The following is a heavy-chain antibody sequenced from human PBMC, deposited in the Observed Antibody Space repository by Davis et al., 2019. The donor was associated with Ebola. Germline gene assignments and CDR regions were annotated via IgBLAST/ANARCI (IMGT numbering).Heavy chain of an antibody. D-gene: IGHD1-1*01. CDR2: INPHNGNT. V-gene: IGHV1-18*04. CDR1: GYTFTNYG. J-gene: IGHJ4*02. Sequence: ASVKVSCKASGYTFTNYGISWVRQAPGQGLEWMGWINPHNGNTNYAQNVQGRVTMTTDTSTSTAYMEVGSLRNDDTAAYYCARAQFPTTSDHWGQGTLVTVSS. CDR3: ARAQFPTTSDH.